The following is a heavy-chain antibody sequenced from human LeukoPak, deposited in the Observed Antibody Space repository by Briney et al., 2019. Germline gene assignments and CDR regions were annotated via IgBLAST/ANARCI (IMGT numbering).Heavy chain of an antibody. J-gene: IGHJ3*02. Sequence: PSETLSLTCTVSDGSINGYFWSCIRRPPGEGLDWIGYMYSGGTTNYSPSLKSRVTISEDPAKSQFSLKLTSVNAADTAVYYCARHSAHSSTNDAFDIWGQGTLVIVSS. CDR1: DGSINGYF. CDR2: MYSGGTT. D-gene: IGHD6-13*01. CDR3: ARHSAHSSTNDAFDI. V-gene: IGHV4-59*08.